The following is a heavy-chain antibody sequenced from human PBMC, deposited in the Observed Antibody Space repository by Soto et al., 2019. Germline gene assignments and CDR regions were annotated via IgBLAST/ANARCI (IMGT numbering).Heavy chain of an antibody. CDR3: AKSPLELLFYAFDI. J-gene: IGHJ3*02. V-gene: IGHV3-23*01. D-gene: IGHD1-7*01. CDR2: ISGSGGST. CDR1: GFTFSSYS. Sequence: GGSLRLSCAASGFTFSSYSMSWVLQAPGKGLEWVSAISGSGGSTYYADSVKGRFSISRDNSKNTLYLQMNSLRAEDTAVYYCAKSPLELLFYAFDIWGQGTMVTVSS.